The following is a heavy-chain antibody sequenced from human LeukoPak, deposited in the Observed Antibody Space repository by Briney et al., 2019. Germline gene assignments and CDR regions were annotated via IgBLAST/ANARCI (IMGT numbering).Heavy chain of an antibody. CDR3: AKEVDIAAAGTIDY. J-gene: IGHJ4*02. CDR2: IYSGGST. D-gene: IGHD6-13*01. Sequence: GGSLRLSCAASGFTVSSNYMSWVRQAPGKGLEWVSVIYSGGSTYYADSVKGRFTISRDNSKNTLYLQMNSLRAEDTAVYYCAKEVDIAAAGTIDYWGQGTLVTVSS. V-gene: IGHV3-53*01. CDR1: GFTVSSNY.